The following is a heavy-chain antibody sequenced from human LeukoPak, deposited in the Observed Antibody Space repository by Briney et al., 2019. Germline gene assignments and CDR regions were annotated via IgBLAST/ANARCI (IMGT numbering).Heavy chain of an antibody. CDR1: GGSISRHY. CDR3: AGWALALGHFGG. CDR2: IYDSGKT. V-gene: IGHV4-59*08. D-gene: IGHD6-19*01. J-gene: IGHJ4*02. Sequence: PSETLSLTCNVSGGSISRHYWSWIRQPPGKGLELIGYIYDSGKTNYNPSLKSGITVSGDMSKNHFILKGAAWTARDTACYYCAGWALALGHFGGWGQGPPVSVSS.